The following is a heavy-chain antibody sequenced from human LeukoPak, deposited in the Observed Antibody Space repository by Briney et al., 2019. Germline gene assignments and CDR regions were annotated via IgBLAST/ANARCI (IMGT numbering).Heavy chain of an antibody. J-gene: IGHJ4*02. D-gene: IGHD3-10*01. Sequence: PGGSLRLSCAASGFTFSSYWMSWVRQAPGKGLEWVANIKQDGSEKYYVDSVKGRFTITRDNAKNSLYLQMNSLRAEDTAVYYCARGLYPKYGSGPYYFDYWGQGTLVTVSS. V-gene: IGHV3-7*01. CDR1: GFTFSSYW. CDR3: ARGLYPKYGSGPYYFDY. CDR2: IKQDGSEK.